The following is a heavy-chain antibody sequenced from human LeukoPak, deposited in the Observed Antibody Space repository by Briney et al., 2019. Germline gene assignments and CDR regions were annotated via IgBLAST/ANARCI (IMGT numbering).Heavy chain of an antibody. CDR3: VRGYSFGPYGMDV. CDR2: ISDSGGST. D-gene: IGHD2-15*01. V-gene: IGHV3-64D*09. J-gene: IGHJ6*02. CDR1: GLPFSSYA. Sequence: GGSLRLSCSASGLPFSSYAMHWVRQAPGKGLEYVSAISDSGGSTYYTDSVTGRFTISRDNSKNTLYLQMSSLRAEDTAVYFCVRGYSFGPYGMDVWGQGTTVTVSS.